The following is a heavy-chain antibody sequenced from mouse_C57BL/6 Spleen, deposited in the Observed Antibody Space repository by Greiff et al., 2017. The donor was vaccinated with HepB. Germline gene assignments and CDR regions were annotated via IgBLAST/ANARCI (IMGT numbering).Heavy chain of an antibody. D-gene: IGHD1-1*01. CDR3: TRSPFITTVQGPFDY. J-gene: IGHJ2*01. Sequence: VQLQQYGAELVRPGASVTLSCKASGYTFTDYEMHWVKQTPVHGLEWIGAIDPETGGTAYNQKFKGKAILTADKSSSTAYMELRSLTSEDSAVYYCTRSPFITTVQGPFDYWGQGTTLTVSS. CDR2: IDPETGGT. V-gene: IGHV1-15*01. CDR1: GYTFTDYE.